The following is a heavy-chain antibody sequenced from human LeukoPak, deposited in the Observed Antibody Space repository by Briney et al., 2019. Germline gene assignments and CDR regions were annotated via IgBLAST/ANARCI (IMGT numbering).Heavy chain of an antibody. CDR1: GDSVSSNSAA. J-gene: IGHJ5*02. Sequence: SRTLSLTCAISGDSVSSNSAAWNWIRQSPSRGLEWLGRTYYRSKWYNDYAVSVKSRITINPDTSKNQFSLQLNSVTPEDTAVYYCARASVSEVGASLFDPWGQGTLVTVPS. V-gene: IGHV6-1*01. D-gene: IGHD1-26*01. CDR3: ARASVSEVGASLFDP. CDR2: TYYRSKWYN.